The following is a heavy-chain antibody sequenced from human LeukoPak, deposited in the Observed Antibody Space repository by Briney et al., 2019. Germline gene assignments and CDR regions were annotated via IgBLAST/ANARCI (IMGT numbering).Heavy chain of an antibody. J-gene: IGHJ3*02. CDR3: ARDISDVDFWSVTPQHGAFDI. Sequence: SETLSLTCTVSGYSISSGYYWGWIRQPPGKGLEWIGSIYHSGSTYYNPSLKSRVTTSVDTSKNQFSLKLSSVTAADTAVYYCARDISDVDFWSVTPQHGAFDIWGQGTMVTVSS. CDR2: IYHSGST. D-gene: IGHD3-3*01. CDR1: GYSISSGYY. V-gene: IGHV4-38-2*02.